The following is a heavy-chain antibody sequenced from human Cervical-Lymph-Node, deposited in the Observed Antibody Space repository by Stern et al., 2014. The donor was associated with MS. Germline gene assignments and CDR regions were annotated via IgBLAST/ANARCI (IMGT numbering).Heavy chain of an antibody. CDR2: IYPSDSDV. V-gene: IGHV5-51*01. J-gene: IGHJ4*02. CDR1: GYRITSYW. Sequence: EVQLEESGAEAKKPGESLKISCQGYGYRITSYWVGWVRHLPGKGREGMGTIYPSDSDVRYSPSFQCQVAISVDKSNSTAYLQWSSLKASDTGMYFCVRLPFENNWGQGTPVTVSS. CDR3: VRLPFENN.